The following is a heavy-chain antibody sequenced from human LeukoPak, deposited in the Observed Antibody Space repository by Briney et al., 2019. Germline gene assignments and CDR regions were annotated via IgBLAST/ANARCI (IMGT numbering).Heavy chain of an antibody. CDR3: ATAGTQQWLLFVGVY. V-gene: IGHV3-30*02. D-gene: IGHD6-19*01. J-gene: IGHJ4*02. Sequence: PGGSLRLSCAASGFTFSTYGMHPFRLAPGQGLGGVALIRREGSDKYADSVKGRFAISRDDSRSMLYLQMNSLRPEDTAVYYCATAGTQQWLLFVGVYWGQGTLVTVSS. CDR2: IRREGSDK. CDR1: GFTFSTYG.